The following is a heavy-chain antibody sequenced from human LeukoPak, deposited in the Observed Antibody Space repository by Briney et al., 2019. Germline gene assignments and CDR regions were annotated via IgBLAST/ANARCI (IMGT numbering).Heavy chain of an antibody. CDR2: INPNSGGT. V-gene: IGHV1-2*03. CDR3: ARSYDILTGYHLDY. D-gene: IGHD3-9*01. Sequence: LGASVKVSCKASGYTFTGYYMHWVRQAPGQGLEWMGWINPNSGGTNYAQKFQGRVTMTRDTSISTAYMELGRLRSDDTAVYYCARSYDILTGYHLDYWGQGTLVTVSS. CDR1: GYTFTGYY. J-gene: IGHJ4*02.